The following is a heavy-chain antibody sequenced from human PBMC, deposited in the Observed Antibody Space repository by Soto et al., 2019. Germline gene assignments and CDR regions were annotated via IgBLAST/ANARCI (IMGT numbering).Heavy chain of an antibody. V-gene: IGHV3-66*01. Sequence: EVKLVESGGGLVQPGGSLRLSCAASGVTVSNNYMTWVRQAPGKGLELVSSIYSTGNTFYADPVKGRFTISRVNSKNTLYLQMNSLRVEDTAVYYCARNVPVTTLGYWGQGTLVTVSS. CDR2: IYSTGNT. CDR1: GVTVSNNY. J-gene: IGHJ4*02. CDR3: ARNVPVTTLGY. D-gene: IGHD4-17*01.